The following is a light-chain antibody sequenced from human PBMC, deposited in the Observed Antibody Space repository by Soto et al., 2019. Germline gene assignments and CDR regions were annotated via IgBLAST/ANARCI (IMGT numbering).Light chain of an antibody. CDR3: QYYDTSSWT. CDR1: QSVSSSF. V-gene: IGKV3-20*01. CDR2: GAS. Sequence: EIMLTQSPGTLSLSPGERATLSCRASQSVSSSFLAWYQQKPGQAPRLLIYGASIRATGIPDRFSGSGSGKDFTLTINRLDPEDFAMYLCQYYDTSSWTFGQGTKVEMK. J-gene: IGKJ1*01.